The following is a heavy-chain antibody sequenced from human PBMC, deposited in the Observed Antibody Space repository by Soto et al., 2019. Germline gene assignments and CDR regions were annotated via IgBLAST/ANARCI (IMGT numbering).Heavy chain of an antibody. J-gene: IGHJ5*02. D-gene: IGHD3-16*01. CDR1: GFSFSSFA. CDR3: AKGDYADFLWFGA. Sequence: PGGSLRLSCAASGFSFSSFAMTWVRQAPGKGLEWVSAIGGSGFSTYYTGAVKGRFTISRDNSKNILFLQMNSLTAEDAAIYYCAKGDYADFLWFGAWGPGTQVTVS. V-gene: IGHV3-23*01. CDR2: IGGSGFST.